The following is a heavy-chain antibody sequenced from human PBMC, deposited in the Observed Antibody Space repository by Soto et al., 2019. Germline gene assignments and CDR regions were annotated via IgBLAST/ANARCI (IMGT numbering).Heavy chain of an antibody. CDR2: IYHTGTT. Sequence: QVRLQESGPGLLKPSQTLSLTCIVSGDSINSIGYYWTWIRQRPGKGLEWIGYIYHTGTTYYNPSLMGRLTISLDTSKNQFSLKLTSVTAADTAVYYCAREKDYYYDNSGSSIWGQGTLVTVSS. D-gene: IGHD3-22*01. CDR1: GDSINSIGYY. CDR3: AREKDYYYDNSGSSI. J-gene: IGHJ4*02. V-gene: IGHV4-31*03.